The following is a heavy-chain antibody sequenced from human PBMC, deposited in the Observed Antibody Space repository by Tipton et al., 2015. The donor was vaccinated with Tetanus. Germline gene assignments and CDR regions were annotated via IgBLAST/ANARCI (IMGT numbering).Heavy chain of an antibody. CDR1: GYIFNNYW. CDR2: IYPGDSDT. D-gene: IGHD2-8*01. V-gene: IGHV5-51*01. Sequence: QLVQSGGEVKKPGESLKISCKGSGYIFNNYWIGWVRQKPGKGLEWMGIIYPGDSDTRYSPSFQGQVTISFDKSINIAYLQWSSLKASDPSMFYCARAHCADGVCNFDFWGHGALVPVAS. J-gene: IGHJ4*01. CDR3: ARAHCADGVCNFDF.